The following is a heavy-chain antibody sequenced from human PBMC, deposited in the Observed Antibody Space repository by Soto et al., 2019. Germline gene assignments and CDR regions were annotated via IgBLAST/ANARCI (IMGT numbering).Heavy chain of an antibody. J-gene: IGHJ4*02. CDR1: GVTLSNFG. D-gene: IGHD2-21*01. CDR2: ISRDGSTM. CDR3: VGEVASGY. V-gene: IGHV3-30*03. Sequence: QAQLVESGGGVVQPGRSLRLSCAASGVTLSNFGMHWVRQAPGKGLEWVAVISRDGSTMFYADSVKGRFTISRDSSRNTLYLQMNSLRAEDTAVYHCVGEVASGYWGQGTLFTVSS.